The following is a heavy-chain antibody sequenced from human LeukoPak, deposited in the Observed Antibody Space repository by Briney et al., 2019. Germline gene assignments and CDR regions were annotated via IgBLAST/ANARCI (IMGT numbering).Heavy chain of an antibody. CDR2: IHGSGSST. J-gene: IGHJ4*02. CDR1: GFTFSSYA. D-gene: IGHD3-10*01. Sequence: GGSLRLSCAASGFTFSSYAMSWVRQAPGKGLEWVSGIHGSGSSTYYADSVKGRFTISRDNSKNTVYLEMNSLRAEDTALYYCAKDRSLWFGELQNWGQGTLVTVSS. V-gene: IGHV3-23*01. CDR3: AKDRSLWFGELQN.